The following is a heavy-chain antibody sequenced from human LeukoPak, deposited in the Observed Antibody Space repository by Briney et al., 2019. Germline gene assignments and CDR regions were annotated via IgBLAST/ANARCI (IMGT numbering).Heavy chain of an antibody. Sequence: PGGSLRLSCAASGFTFSSYWMSWVRQAPGKGLEWVANIKQGGSEKYYVDSVKGRFAISRDNAKNSLYLQMNSLRAEDTAVYYCARDVVGATYFDYWGQGTLVTVSS. D-gene: IGHD1-26*01. V-gene: IGHV3-7*01. J-gene: IGHJ4*02. CDR3: ARDVVGATYFDY. CDR2: IKQGGSEK. CDR1: GFTFSSYW.